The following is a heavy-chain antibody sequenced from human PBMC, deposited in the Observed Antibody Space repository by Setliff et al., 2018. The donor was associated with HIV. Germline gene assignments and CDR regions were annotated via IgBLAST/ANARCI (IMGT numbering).Heavy chain of an antibody. CDR3: ARDLLSYCGGDCYFVDAFDM. D-gene: IGHD2-21*02. CDR2: IKQDGSEK. V-gene: IGHV3-7*01. J-gene: IGHJ3*02. Sequence: GGSLRLSCAASGFTISSYWMNWVRQAPGKGLEWVANIKQDGSEKYYADSVKGRFTISRDNANNSLYLQMNSLRAEDTAVYYCARDLLSYCGGDCYFVDAFDMWGQGTMVTVSS. CDR1: GFTISSYW.